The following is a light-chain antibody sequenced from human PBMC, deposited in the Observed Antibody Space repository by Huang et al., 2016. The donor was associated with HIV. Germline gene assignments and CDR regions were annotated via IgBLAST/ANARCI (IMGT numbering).Light chain of an antibody. J-gene: IGKJ2*03. CDR2: GAS. Sequence: IVLTQSPDTLSFSPAERATPSCRASQTVTNNNLAGYQQRPGQAPRLLIYGASTRATGIPDRFSGSGSGTEFTLTISRLEPKDFVVYYCQQFGSSPPYSFGQGTKLEIK. CDR3: QQFGSSPPYS. V-gene: IGKV3-20*01. CDR1: QTVTNNN.